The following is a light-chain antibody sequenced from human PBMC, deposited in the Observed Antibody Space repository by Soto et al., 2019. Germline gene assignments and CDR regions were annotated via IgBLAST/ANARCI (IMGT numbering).Light chain of an antibody. CDR3: QQYNNLPYT. CDR2: GAS. V-gene: IGKV3-15*01. Sequence: EIVMTQSPATLSVSPGERATLSCRASQSVSSNLAWYQQKPGQAPRLLIYGASTRATGIPARFSGSWSGTEFTLTISSLQSEDFAVYYCQQYNNLPYTFGQGTKREIK. J-gene: IGKJ2*01. CDR1: QSVSSN.